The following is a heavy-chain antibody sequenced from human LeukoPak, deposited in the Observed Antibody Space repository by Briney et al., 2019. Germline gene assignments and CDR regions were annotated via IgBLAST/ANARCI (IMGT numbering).Heavy chain of an antibody. CDR1: GGSISSSSYY. J-gene: IGHJ4*02. D-gene: IGHD3-10*01. V-gene: IGHV4-39*01. CDR3: ARPLGGGELFAFDY. Sequence: ASETLSLTCTVSGGSISSSSYYWGWIRQPPGKGLGWIGSIYYSGSTYYNPSLKSRVTISVDTSKNQFSLKLSSVTAADTAVYYCARPLGGGELFAFDYWGQGTLVTVSS. CDR2: IYYSGST.